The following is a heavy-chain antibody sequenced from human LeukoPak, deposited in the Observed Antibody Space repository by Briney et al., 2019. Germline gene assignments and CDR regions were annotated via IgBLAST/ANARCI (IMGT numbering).Heavy chain of an antibody. CDR2: ISSSGSTI. Sequence: GGSLRLSCAASGFTFSSYEMNWVRQAPGKGLEWVSYISSSGSTIYYADSVKGRFTISRDNAKNSLYLQMNSLRAEDTAVYYCAREYSSSWYGAYYYYYMDVWGKGTTVTVSS. J-gene: IGHJ6*03. D-gene: IGHD6-13*01. V-gene: IGHV3-48*03. CDR3: AREYSSSWYGAYYYYYMDV. CDR1: GFTFSSYE.